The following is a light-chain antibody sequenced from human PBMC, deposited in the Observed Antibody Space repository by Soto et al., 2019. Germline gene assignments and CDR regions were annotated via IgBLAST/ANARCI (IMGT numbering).Light chain of an antibody. J-gene: IGKJ5*01. Sequence: EIVLTQSPGTLSLSPGERATLSCRASQSVSSSYLAWYQQKPGQAPRILIYGESSRATGLPDTFSGSGAGTDFTITISRLEPEDVAVYYCQQYGSSPITFGQGTRLEIK. CDR3: QQYGSSPIT. V-gene: IGKV3-20*01. CDR2: GES. CDR1: QSVSSSY.